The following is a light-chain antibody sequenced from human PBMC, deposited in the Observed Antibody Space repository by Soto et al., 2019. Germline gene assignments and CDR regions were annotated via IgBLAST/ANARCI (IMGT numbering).Light chain of an antibody. CDR1: SSDVGGYNY. CDR2: DVN. CDR3: SSYTSSITLV. J-gene: IGLJ2*01. Sequence: QSALTQPASVSGSPGQSITISCTGTSSDVGGYNYVSWYQQHPGKAPKLMIYDVNNRPSGVSNRFSGSKSGNTASLTISGLQAEGEGDYYCSSYTSSITLVFGGGTKLTVL. V-gene: IGLV2-14*01.